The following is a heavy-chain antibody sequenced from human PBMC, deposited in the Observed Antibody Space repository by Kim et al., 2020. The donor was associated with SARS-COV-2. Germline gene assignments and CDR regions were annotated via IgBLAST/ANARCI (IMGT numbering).Heavy chain of an antibody. Sequence: GGSLRLSCAASEFTFSFYWMHWVRQAPGKGVVWVSRINSDGSRTSYADSVKGRCTISRDNAKNTLYLQMNSLRDEDTAVYYCARAAVKGGFDYWGQGTLVTVSS. CDR2: INSDGSRT. CDR3: ARAAVKGGFDY. D-gene: IGHD1-26*01. J-gene: IGHJ4*02. CDR1: EFTFSFYW. V-gene: IGHV3-74*01.